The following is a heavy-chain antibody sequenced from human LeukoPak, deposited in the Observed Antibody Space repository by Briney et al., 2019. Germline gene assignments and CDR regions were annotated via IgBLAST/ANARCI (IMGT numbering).Heavy chain of an antibody. D-gene: IGHD4-17*01. V-gene: IGHV4-38-2*02. CDR3: ARDVCGDYYFDY. CDR2: IYHSGST. CDR1: GYSISSGYY. J-gene: IGHJ4*02. Sequence: PSETLSLTCAVSGYSISSGYYWGWIRQPPGKGLEWIGSIYHSGSTYYNPSLKSRVTISVDTSKNQFSLKLSSVTAADTAVYYCARDVCGDYYFDYWGQGTLVTVSS.